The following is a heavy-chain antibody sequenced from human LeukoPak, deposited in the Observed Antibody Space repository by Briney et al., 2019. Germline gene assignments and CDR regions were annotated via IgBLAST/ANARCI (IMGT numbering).Heavy chain of an antibody. V-gene: IGHV1-69*13. CDR1: GYTFTSYA. Sequence: GASVKVSCKASGYTFTSYAISWVRQAPGQGLEWMGGIIPIFGTANYAQKFQGRVTITADESTSTAYMELSSLRSEDTAVYYCASAYSNYIYYFDYWGQGTLVTVSS. CDR3: ASAYSNYIYYFDY. D-gene: IGHD4-11*01. CDR2: IIPIFGTA. J-gene: IGHJ4*02.